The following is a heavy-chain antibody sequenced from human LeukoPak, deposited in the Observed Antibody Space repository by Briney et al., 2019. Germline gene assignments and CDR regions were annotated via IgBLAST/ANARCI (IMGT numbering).Heavy chain of an antibody. CDR2: ISSSSSYI. V-gene: IGHV3-21*01. J-gene: IGHJ4*02. CDR1: GFTFSSYS. CDR3: ASGYYDILTGYYMGFDY. D-gene: IGHD3-9*01. Sequence: GGSLRLSCAASGFTFSSYSMNWVRQAPGKGLELVSSISSSSSYIYYADSVKGRFTISRDNAKNSLYLQMNSLRAEDTAVYYCASGYYDILTGYYMGFDYWGQGTLVTVSS.